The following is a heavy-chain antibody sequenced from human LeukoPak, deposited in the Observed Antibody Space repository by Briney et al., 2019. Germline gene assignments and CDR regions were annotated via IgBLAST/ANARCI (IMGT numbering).Heavy chain of an antibody. CDR1: AGSISSGSHY. Sequence: PSETLSLTCSVSAGSISSGSHYWTWIRQPAGKGLEWIGRISSSGSTNYNPSLKSRVTISVDTSKNQFSLKLSSVTAADTAVYFCARGPYSYDSSGAFDIWGQGTMVTVSS. CDR3: ARGPYSYDSSGAFDI. CDR2: ISSSGST. D-gene: IGHD3-22*01. V-gene: IGHV4-61*02. J-gene: IGHJ3*02.